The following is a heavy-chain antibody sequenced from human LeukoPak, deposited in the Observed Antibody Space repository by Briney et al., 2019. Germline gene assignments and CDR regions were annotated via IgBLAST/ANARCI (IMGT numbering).Heavy chain of an antibody. Sequence: ASVTVSCKASGYTFTSYGISWVRQAPGQGLEWMGWISAYNGNTNYAQKLQGRVTMTTDTSTSTAYMELRSLRSDDTAVYYCARVPGYSYAITHRQTYYYYYMDVWGKGTTVTVSS. CDR1: GYTFTSYG. CDR2: ISAYNGNT. D-gene: IGHD5-18*01. V-gene: IGHV1-18*01. CDR3: ARVPGYSYAITHRQTYYYYYMDV. J-gene: IGHJ6*03.